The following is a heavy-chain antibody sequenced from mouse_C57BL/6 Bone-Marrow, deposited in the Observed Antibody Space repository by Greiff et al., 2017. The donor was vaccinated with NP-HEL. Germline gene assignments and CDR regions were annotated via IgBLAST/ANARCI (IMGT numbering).Heavy chain of an antibody. CDR1: GFTFSDYG. CDR2: ISNLAYSI. V-gene: IGHV5-15*04. Sequence: EVKLVESGGGLVQPGGSLKLSCAASGFTFSDYGMAWVRQAPRKGPEWVAFISNLAYSIYYAATVTGRFTISRENAKNTLYLEMSSLRSEDTAMYYCARRTGYYAMDDWGQGTSVTVSS. CDR3: ARRTGYYAMDD. J-gene: IGHJ4*01.